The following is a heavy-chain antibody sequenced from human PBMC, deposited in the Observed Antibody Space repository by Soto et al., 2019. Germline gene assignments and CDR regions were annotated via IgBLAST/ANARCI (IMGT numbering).Heavy chain of an antibody. CDR1: VDIFTSSG. Sequence: QVQLVQSGPEVKHPGASLKVSCKSSVDIFTSSGITWVRQAPGQGLEWMGWVSANNGYTHYAQKFQGRVTMTTDTSTSTAYMELRSLRSDDTAVYYCARGPKMYYDLMGSVFDIWGQGTVVTVSS. V-gene: IGHV1-18*01. CDR3: ARGPKMYYDLMGSVFDI. D-gene: IGHD3-3*01. J-gene: IGHJ3*02. CDR2: VSANNGYT.